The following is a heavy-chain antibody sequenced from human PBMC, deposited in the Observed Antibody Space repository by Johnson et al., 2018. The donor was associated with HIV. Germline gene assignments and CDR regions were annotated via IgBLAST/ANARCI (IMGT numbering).Heavy chain of an antibody. CDR2: INQDGSRK. D-gene: IGHD5-18*01. CDR3: ASLRNWAMFRAFDI. Sequence: VQLVESGGGVVQPGRSLRLSCAASGFTFSSYGMYWVRQAPGKGLEWVANINQDGSRKHYAGSVEGRFTISRDNGRDSLYLQMGSLTAEDTALYYCASLRNWAMFRAFDIWGQGTMVTVSS. J-gene: IGHJ3*02. V-gene: IGHV3-7*03. CDR1: GFTFSSYG.